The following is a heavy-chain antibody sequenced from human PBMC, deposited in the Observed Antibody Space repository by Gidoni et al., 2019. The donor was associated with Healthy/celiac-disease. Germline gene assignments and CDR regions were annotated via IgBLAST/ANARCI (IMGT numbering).Heavy chain of an antibody. V-gene: IGHV1-69*01. CDR1: GGTFSSYA. CDR3: ARGGDVLRYSPLNWFDP. Sequence: QVQLVQSGAEVKKPGSSVKVSCKASGGTFSSYAISWVRQAPGHGLEWMGGSIPIFGTANYAQKCQGRVTITADESTSTAYMELSSLRSEDTAVYYCARGGDVLRYSPLNWFDPWGQGTLVTVSS. D-gene: IGHD3-9*01. CDR2: SIPIFGTA. J-gene: IGHJ5*02.